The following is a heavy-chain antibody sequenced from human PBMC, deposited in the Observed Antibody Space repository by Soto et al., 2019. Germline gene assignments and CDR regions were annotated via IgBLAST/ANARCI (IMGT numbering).Heavy chain of an antibody. V-gene: IGHV4-34*01. CDR1: GGSFSGYY. CDR3: ARTPQLVRGISDFDY. D-gene: IGHD6-13*01. CDR2: INHSGST. J-gene: IGHJ4*02. Sequence: SETLSLTCAVYGGSFSGYYWSWIRQPPGKGLEWIGEINHSGSTNYNPSLKSRVTISVDTSKNQFSLKLSSVTAADTAVYYCARTPQLVRGISDFDYWGQGTLVTVSS.